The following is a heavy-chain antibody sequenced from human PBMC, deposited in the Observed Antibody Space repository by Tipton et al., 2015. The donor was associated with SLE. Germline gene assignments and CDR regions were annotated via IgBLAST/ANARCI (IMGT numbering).Heavy chain of an antibody. CDR1: GDSVDSNNVY. CDR3: ARRQSSSWSHFDY. D-gene: IGHD2-2*01. Sequence: TLSLTCSVSGDSVDSNNVYWTWVRQPPGKGLEWIAAIYYYTGNTLYTPSLKSRISISIDTSKNQFSLILNSVTAADTAVYYCARRQSSSWSHFDYWGQGILVAVSS. J-gene: IGHJ4*02. V-gene: IGHV4-39*07. CDR2: IYYYTGNT.